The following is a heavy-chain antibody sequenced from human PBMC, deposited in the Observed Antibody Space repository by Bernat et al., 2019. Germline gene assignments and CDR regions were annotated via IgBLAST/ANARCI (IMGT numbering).Heavy chain of an antibody. D-gene: IGHD6-19*01. J-gene: IGHJ4*02. CDR3: AREGSGWYIDY. CDR2: IYHSGST. V-gene: IGHV4-30-2*01. Sequence: QLQLQESGSGLVKPSQTLSLTCAVSGGSISSGGYSWSWIRQPPGKGLEWIGYIYHSGSTYYNPYLKSRVTISVDRSKNQFSLRLSSVTAADTAVYYCAREGSGWYIDYWGQGTLVTVSS. CDR1: GGSISSGGYS.